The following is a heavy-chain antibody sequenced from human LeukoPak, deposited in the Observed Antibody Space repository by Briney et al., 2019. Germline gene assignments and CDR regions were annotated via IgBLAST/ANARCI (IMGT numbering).Heavy chain of an antibody. CDR3: ASSYCINTSCYFLDQ. CDR2: ISSSSSYI. CDR1: GFTFSSYS. D-gene: IGHD2-2*01. V-gene: IGHV3-21*01. Sequence: GGSLRLSCAASGFTFSSYSMNWVRQAPGKGLEWVSSISSSSSYIYYADSVKGRFTISRDNAKNSLYLQMNSLRPEDTAIYYCASSYCINTSCYFLDQWGQGTLVTVSS. J-gene: IGHJ4*02.